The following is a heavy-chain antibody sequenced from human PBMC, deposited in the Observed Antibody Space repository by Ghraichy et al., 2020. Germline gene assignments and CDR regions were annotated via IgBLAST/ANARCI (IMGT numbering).Heavy chain of an antibody. CDR1: GYSISSGYY. J-gene: IGHJ4*02. CDR3: AREAWIQLWRGPLDY. V-gene: IGHV4-38-2*02. CDR2: IYHSGST. Sequence: ESLNISCAVSGYSISSGYYWGWIRQPPGKGLEWIGSIYHSGSTYYNPSLKSRVTISVDTSKNQFSLKLSSVTAADTAVYYCAREAWIQLWRGPLDYWGQGTLVTVSS. D-gene: IGHD5-18*01.